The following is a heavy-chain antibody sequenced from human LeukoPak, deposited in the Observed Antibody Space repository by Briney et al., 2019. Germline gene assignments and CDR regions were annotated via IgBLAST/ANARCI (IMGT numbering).Heavy chain of an antibody. D-gene: IGHD6-19*01. CDR2: IYHSGST. CDR3: ARYGSDRSFDY. CDR1: GYSISSGYY. V-gene: IGHV4-38-2*01. Sequence: SETLSLTCAVSGYSISSGYYWGWIRQPPGKGLEWIGSIYHSGSTYYNPSLKSRVTISVDTSKNQFSLKLSSVTAADTAVYYCARYGSDRSFDYWGQGTMVTVSS. J-gene: IGHJ4*02.